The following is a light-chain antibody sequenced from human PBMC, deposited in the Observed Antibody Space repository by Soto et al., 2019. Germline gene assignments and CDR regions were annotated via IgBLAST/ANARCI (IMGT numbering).Light chain of an antibody. V-gene: IGKV1-5*03. Sequence: DIQMTQSPSTLSASVGDRVTITCRASQSVSSWLAWYQQKPGEAPKLLIYKASSLERGVPSRFSGSGSGTEFTLTISSLQPDDFATYYCQQYNSYPWTFGQGTKVDI. CDR3: QQYNSYPWT. J-gene: IGKJ1*01. CDR2: KAS. CDR1: QSVSSW.